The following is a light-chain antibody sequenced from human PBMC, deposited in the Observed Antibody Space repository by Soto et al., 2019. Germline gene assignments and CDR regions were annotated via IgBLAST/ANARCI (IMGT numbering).Light chain of an antibody. CDR2: AAS. V-gene: IGKV1-27*01. Sequence: DIQMTQSPSSLSASVGDRVTITCRASQGIINYLAWYHQKPGKVPKLLIYAASTLRSGVPSRFSGSGSGTDFTLTITSLQPEDVATNYCQKYDSAPFTFGPGTKVDFK. J-gene: IGKJ3*01. CDR1: QGIINY. CDR3: QKYDSAPFT.